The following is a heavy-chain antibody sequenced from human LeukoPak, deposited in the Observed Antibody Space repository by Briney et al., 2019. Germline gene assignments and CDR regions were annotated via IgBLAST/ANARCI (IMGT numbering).Heavy chain of an antibody. Sequence: GGSLRLSCAASGFTFSSYAMSWVRQAPGKGLEWVSAISGSGGSTYYADSVKGRFTISRDNAKNSLYLQMNSLRAEDTAVYYCARALNAKGYFDWLWPDYFDYWGQGTLVTVSS. V-gene: IGHV3-23*01. J-gene: IGHJ4*02. CDR1: GFTFSSYA. CDR2: ISGSGGST. CDR3: ARALNAKGYFDWLWPDYFDY. D-gene: IGHD3-9*01.